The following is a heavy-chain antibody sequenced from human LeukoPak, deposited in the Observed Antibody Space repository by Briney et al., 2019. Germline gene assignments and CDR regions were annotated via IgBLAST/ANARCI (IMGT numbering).Heavy chain of an antibody. J-gene: IGHJ4*02. CDR2: ISSSSTYI. CDR3: ARGGPAADTVMVR. CDR1: GFTFSTYS. D-gene: IGHD5-18*01. Sequence: PGGSLRLSCAASGFTFSTYSMNWVRQAPGKGLEWVSSISSSSTYIYYADSVKGRFTVSRDNVKNSLYLQMNSLRAEDTAVYYCARGGPAADTVMVRWGQGTLVTVSP. V-gene: IGHV3-21*01.